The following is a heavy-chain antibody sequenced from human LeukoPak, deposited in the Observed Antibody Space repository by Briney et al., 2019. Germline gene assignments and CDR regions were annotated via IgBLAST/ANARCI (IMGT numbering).Heavy chain of an antibody. CDR2: INGDGSST. J-gene: IGHJ5*02. CDR3: ARVGAALGGSWLDP. D-gene: IGHD6-6*01. CDR1: GFTFSNYW. Sequence: PGGSLRLSCAASGFTFSNYWMHWVRQAPGKGLVWVSRINGDGSSTTYADSVQGRFTISRDNAKNMLYLQMNSLRAEDTAVYYCARVGAALGGSWLDPWGQGTLVTVSS. V-gene: IGHV3-74*01.